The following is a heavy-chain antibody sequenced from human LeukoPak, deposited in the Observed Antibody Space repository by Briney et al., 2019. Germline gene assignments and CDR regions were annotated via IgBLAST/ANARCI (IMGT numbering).Heavy chain of an antibody. CDR3: ASLSSSENYFDY. J-gene: IGHJ4*02. D-gene: IGHD6-13*01. Sequence: GGSLRLSCAASGFTVSSNYMSWVRQAPGKGLEWVSVIYSGGSTYYADSVKGRFTISRDNSKNTLYLQMNSLRAEDTAVYYCASLSSSENYFDYWAREPWSPSPQ. CDR2: IYSGGST. CDR1: GFTVSSNY. V-gene: IGHV3-66*01.